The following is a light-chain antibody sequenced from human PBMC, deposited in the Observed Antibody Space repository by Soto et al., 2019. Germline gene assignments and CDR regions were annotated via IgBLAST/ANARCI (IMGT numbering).Light chain of an antibody. CDR2: DVS. V-gene: IGKV3-11*01. J-gene: IGKJ2*01. Sequence: EIELTQSPATLSLSPGXRATLSCKTSQSTSSYLAWYQHRPGQTPRLLIYDVSNRATGIPARFSGSGSGTDFTLTISSLEPEDFAVYYCKQRNRWAPVYNFGQVTKVDIK. CDR1: QSTSSY. CDR3: KQRNRWAPVYN.